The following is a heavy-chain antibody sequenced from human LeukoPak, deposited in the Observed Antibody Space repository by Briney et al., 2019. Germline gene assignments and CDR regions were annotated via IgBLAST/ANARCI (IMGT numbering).Heavy chain of an antibody. D-gene: IGHD3-10*01. Sequence: PSETLSLTCAVYGGSFSGYYWSWIRQPPGKGLEWIGEINHSGSTNYNPSLKSRVTISVDTSKNQFSLKLSSVTAADMAVYYCARVPLYYYGSGSYYPHAFYFDYWGQGTLVTVSS. CDR1: GGSFSGYY. J-gene: IGHJ4*02. V-gene: IGHV4-34*01. CDR2: INHSGST. CDR3: ARVPLYYYGSGSYYPHAFYFDY.